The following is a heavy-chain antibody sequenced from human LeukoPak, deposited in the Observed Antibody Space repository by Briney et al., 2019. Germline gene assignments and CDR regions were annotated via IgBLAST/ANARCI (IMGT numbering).Heavy chain of an antibody. CDR1: GGSFSGYY. V-gene: IGHV4-34*01. CDR2: INHSGST. CDR3: ARSGRGSSAGFDY. Sequence: SETLSLTCAVYGGSFSGYYWSWIRQPPGKGLEWIGEINHSGSTNYNPSLKSRITISVDTSRNQFSLKLNSVTAADTAVYYCARSGRGSSAGFDYWGQGTLVTVSS. J-gene: IGHJ4*02. D-gene: IGHD3-10*01.